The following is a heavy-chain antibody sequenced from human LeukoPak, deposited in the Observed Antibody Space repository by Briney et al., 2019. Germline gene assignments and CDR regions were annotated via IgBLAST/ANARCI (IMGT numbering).Heavy chain of an antibody. V-gene: IGHV3-74*01. D-gene: IGHD1-1*01. CDR3: ARENGGSYFYMDV. CDR2: IITDGSST. J-gene: IGHJ6*03. CDR1: GFTFSSYW. Sequence: GGSLRLSCAASGFTFSSYWMHWVRHAPGKGLVWVSRIITDGSSTTYADSVRGRFTISRDNAKNTLYLQMNSLRAEDTAVYYCARENGGSYFYMDVWGKGTTVTVSS.